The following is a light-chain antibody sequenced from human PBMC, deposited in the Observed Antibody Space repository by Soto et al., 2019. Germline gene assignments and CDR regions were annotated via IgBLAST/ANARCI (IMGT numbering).Light chain of an antibody. Sequence: QAVVTQEPSLTVSPGGTVTLTCGSSTGAVTSGHYPYWFQQKPGQAPRTLIYDTSNKHSWTPARFSGSLLGGKAALTLSGAEVEDEAEYYCLLSYSGARVVFGGGTKLTVL. CDR3: LLSYSGARVV. V-gene: IGLV7-46*01. CDR2: DTS. J-gene: IGLJ2*01. CDR1: TGAVTSGHY.